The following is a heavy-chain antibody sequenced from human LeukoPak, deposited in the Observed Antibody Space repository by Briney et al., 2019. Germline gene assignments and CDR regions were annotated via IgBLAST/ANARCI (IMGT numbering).Heavy chain of an antibody. D-gene: IGHD3-10*01. V-gene: IGHV4-30-2*01. CDR1: GGSISSGGYS. CDR3: AREDGSGSYYRNWFDP. Sequence: SQTLSLTCAVSGGSISSGGYSWSWIRQPPGKGLEWIGSIHYSGSTYYNPSLKGRVTISVDMSKNQFSLKLSSVTAADTAVYYCAREDGSGSYYRNWFDPWGQGTLVTVSS. CDR2: IHYSGST. J-gene: IGHJ5*02.